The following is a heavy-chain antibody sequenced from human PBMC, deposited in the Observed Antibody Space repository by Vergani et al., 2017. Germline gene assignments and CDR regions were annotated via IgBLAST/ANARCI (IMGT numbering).Heavy chain of an antibody. CDR3: TSLHYYGSGRVRDY. CDR1: GFTFSNAW. J-gene: IGHJ4*02. D-gene: IGHD3-10*01. CDR2: IKSKTDGGTT. Sequence: EVQLVESGGGLVKPGGSLRLSCAASGFTFSNAWMSWVRQAPGKGLEWVGRIKSKTDGGTTEYAAPVKGRFTISRDDSKNTLYLQMNSLKTEDTAVYYCTSLHYYGSGRVRDYWGQGTLVTVSS. V-gene: IGHV3-15*01.